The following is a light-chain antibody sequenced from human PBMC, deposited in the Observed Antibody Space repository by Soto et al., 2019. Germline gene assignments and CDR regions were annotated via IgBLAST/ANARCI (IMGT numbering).Light chain of an antibody. Sequence: EIVLTQSPGTLSLSPGERATLSCRASQSVSSSYLAWYQQKPGQAPRLLIYGASNKATGIPDRFSGSGSGTDFTLTISRLEPEDFVVYYCQEYGSSRTFGQGTMVEIK. CDR3: QEYGSSRT. CDR2: GAS. V-gene: IGKV3-20*01. CDR1: QSVSSSY. J-gene: IGKJ1*01.